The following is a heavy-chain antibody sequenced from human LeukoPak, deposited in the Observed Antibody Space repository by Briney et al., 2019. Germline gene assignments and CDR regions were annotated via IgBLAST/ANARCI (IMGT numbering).Heavy chain of an antibody. CDR1: GGSFGGYY. CDR3: ARGALAVAVDY. J-gene: IGHJ4*02. D-gene: IGHD6-19*01. Sequence: SETLSLTCAVYGGSFGGYYWSWIRQPLGKGLEWIGDINHSGSTNYNPSLKSRVTISVDTSKNQFSLKLSAVTAADTAVYYCARGALAVAVDYWGQGTLVTVSS. CDR2: INHSGST. V-gene: IGHV4-34*01.